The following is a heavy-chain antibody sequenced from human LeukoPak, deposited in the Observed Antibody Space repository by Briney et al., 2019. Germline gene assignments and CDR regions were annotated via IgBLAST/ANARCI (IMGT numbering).Heavy chain of an antibody. Sequence: PAETLSLTCTVSGGPITTYQWSWIRQPPGKALEGIVNIYCSGSANYNPSLKSRVIISMDTSKSQFSLKLSPVTAADTALYYCARVGVDDSGNIIKYFFDYWGQGTLVTVSS. D-gene: IGHD4-23*01. J-gene: IGHJ4*02. V-gene: IGHV4-59*01. CDR1: GGPITTYQ. CDR3: ARVGVDDSGNIIKYFFDY. CDR2: IYCSGSA.